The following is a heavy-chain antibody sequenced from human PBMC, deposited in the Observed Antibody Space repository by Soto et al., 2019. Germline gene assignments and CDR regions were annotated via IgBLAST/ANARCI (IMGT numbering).Heavy chain of an antibody. CDR1: GFTFNNYA. CDR3: AKGKVVSPSDGAFDI. CDR2: ISGSGGST. J-gene: IGHJ3*02. Sequence: PGGSLRLSCAASGFTFNNYAMNWVRQAPGMGLEWVSAISGSGGSTYYADSVKGRFTISRDNSKNTLYLQMNSLRAEDTAVYYCAKGKVVSPSDGAFDIWGQGTMVTVSS. V-gene: IGHV3-23*01.